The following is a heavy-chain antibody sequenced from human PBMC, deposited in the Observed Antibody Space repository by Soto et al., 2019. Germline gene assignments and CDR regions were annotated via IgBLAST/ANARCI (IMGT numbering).Heavy chain of an antibody. V-gene: IGHV1-8*01. CDR3: ARGGYYYDSSAYYRPFDY. D-gene: IGHD3-22*01. J-gene: IGHJ4*02. Sequence: ASVKVSCKASGYTFTSYDINWVRQATGQGLEWMGWMNPNSGNTGYAQKFQGRVTMTRSTSINTAYMELSSLRSEDTAVYYCARGGYYYDSSAYYRPFDYWGQGTLVTVS. CDR2: MNPNSGNT. CDR1: GYTFTSYD.